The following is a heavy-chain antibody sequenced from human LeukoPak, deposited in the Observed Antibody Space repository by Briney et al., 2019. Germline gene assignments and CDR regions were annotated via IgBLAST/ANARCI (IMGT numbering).Heavy chain of an antibody. Sequence: SETLSLTCGVSGGSITSTNWWSWVRPPPGQGLECIGEISLTGRTNYNPSLISRVIMSLDESRNQLSLTLTSVTAADTAMYYCTRESGPYCPFGYWGQGTLVVVPS. CDR2: ISLTGRT. CDR3: TRESGPYCPFGY. V-gene: IGHV4-4*02. J-gene: IGHJ4*02. D-gene: IGHD1-26*01. CDR1: GGSITSTNW.